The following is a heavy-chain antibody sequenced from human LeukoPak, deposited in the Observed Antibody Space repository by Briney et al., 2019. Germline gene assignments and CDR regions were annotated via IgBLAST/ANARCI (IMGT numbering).Heavy chain of an antibody. J-gene: IGHJ4*02. Sequence: PGGSLRLSCAASGFTFSSYAMSWVRQAPGKGLEWVSAITDAVGSTHYADSVKGRFTISSDNSKNTVYLQMNSLRPEDMAVYYCAKEIFSGLLYIDYWGQGTLVTVSS. V-gene: IGHV3-23*01. D-gene: IGHD5-12*01. CDR1: GFTFSSYA. CDR3: AKEIFSGLLYIDY. CDR2: ITDAVGST.